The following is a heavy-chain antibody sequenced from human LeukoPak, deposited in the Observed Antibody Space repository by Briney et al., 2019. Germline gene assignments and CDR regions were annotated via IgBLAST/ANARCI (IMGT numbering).Heavy chain of an antibody. CDR3: ARDPYYDSSGRRHFDY. V-gene: IGHV1-18*01. D-gene: IGHD3-22*01. CDR1: GYTFTSYG. J-gene: IGHJ4*02. CDR2: ISAYNGNT. Sequence: ASVKVSCKASGYTFTSYGISWVRQAPGQGLEWMGWISAYNGNTNYAQKLQGRVTMTTDTSTSTAYMELRSLRSDDTAVYYCARDPYYDSSGRRHFDYWGQGTLVTVSS.